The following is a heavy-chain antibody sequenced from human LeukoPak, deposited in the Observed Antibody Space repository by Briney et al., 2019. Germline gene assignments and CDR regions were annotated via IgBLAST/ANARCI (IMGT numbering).Heavy chain of an antibody. CDR2: ISSSGSTI. J-gene: IGHJ6*03. V-gene: IGHV3-48*03. Sequence: GGSLRLSCAASGFTFSSYEMNWVRQAPGKGLEWVSYISSSGSTIYYADSVKGRFTISRDNAKNSLYLQMNSLRAEDTAVYYCYWYQDYHYYMDVWGKGTTVTVSS. CDR3: YWYQDYHYYMDV. D-gene: IGHD2-2*01. CDR1: GFTFSSYE.